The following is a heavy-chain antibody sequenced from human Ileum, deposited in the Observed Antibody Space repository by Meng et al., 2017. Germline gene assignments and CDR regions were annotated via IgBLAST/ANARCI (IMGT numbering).Heavy chain of an antibody. CDR2: TYYRSKWSS. CDR1: GASCSSNSAA. CDR3: ARKAVAVGTFDY. D-gene: IGHD6-19*01. V-gene: IGHV6-1*01. J-gene: IGHJ4*02. Sequence: GPGLVKPWQNLTLPIALSGASCSSNSAAWNWIRQSPSRGLEWLGRTYYRSKWSSDYAVSVRGRITINADTSKNQFSLQLNPVTPDDTAVYYCARKAVAVGTFDYWGQGTLVTVSS.